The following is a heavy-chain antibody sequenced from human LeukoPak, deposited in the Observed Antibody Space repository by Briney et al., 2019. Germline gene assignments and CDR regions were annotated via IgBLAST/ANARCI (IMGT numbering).Heavy chain of an antibody. CDR3: ARAAAGMNHFDY. D-gene: IGHD6-13*01. CDR1: GFTFSSYN. J-gene: IGHJ4*02. V-gene: IGHV3-48*01. Sequence: GGSLRLSCAASGFTFSSYNMNWVRQAPGKGLEWVSYISFASVTIYYAASVRGRFTISRDNAKNSLYLQMNSLRAKDTAVYYCARAAAGMNHFDYWGQGTLVTVSS. CDR2: ISFASVTI.